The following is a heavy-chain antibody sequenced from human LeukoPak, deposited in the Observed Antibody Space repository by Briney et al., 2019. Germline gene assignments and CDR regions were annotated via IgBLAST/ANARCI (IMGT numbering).Heavy chain of an antibody. J-gene: IGHJ5*01. D-gene: IGHD2-21*01. Sequence: IGYIYYSGSTNYDPSLRSRVTMSVDTSKNQFSLKLRSVTPADTAVYYCEREMVNSVPVFAILPHIESWGQLTLVPV. V-gene: IGHV4-59*01. CDR3: EREMVNSVPVFAILPHIES. CDR2: IYYSGST.